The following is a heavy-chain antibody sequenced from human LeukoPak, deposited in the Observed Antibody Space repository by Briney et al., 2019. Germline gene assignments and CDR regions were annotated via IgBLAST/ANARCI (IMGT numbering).Heavy chain of an antibody. Sequence: GASVKVSCKASGYTFTRYDMHWVRQAPGQGLEWMGWINANSGSTNYAQKLQGRVTMTTDTSISTAYMELSRLRSDDTAVYYCARSRAAADAFDIWGQETLVTVST. CDR2: INANSGST. D-gene: IGHD2-2*01. CDR1: GYTFTRYD. J-gene: IGHJ3*02. V-gene: IGHV1-2*02. CDR3: ARSRAAADAFDI.